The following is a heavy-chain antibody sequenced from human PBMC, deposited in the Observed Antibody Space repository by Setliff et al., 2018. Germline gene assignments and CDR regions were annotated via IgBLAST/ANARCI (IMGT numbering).Heavy chain of an antibody. CDR2: IYYSGST. Sequence: SETLSLTCTVSGGSISSHFWSWVRQPPGKGLEWIGYIYYSGSTNYNPSLKSRVTISVDTSKNQFSLKLSSVTAADTAVYYCARERMYYNFWSGYSDYWGQGTLVTVS. V-gene: IGHV4-59*11. CDR3: ARERMYYNFWSGYSDY. CDR1: GGSISSHF. J-gene: IGHJ4*02. D-gene: IGHD3-3*01.